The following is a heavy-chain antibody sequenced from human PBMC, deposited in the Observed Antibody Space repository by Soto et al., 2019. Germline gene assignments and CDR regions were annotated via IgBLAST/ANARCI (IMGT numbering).Heavy chain of an antibody. CDR2: TYYRSKWYN. D-gene: IGHD3-3*01. Sequence: QTLSLTCAISGDSVSSNSAAWNWIRQSPSRGLEWLGRTYYRSKWYNDYAVSVKSRITINPDTSKNQFSLQLNSVTPEDTVVFYCARGPLYFFWFGFPEGSEHVYTGMDFWGQGTTVTVSS. J-gene: IGHJ6*02. CDR3: ARGPLYFFWFGFPEGSEHVYTGMDF. CDR1: GDSVSSNSAA. V-gene: IGHV6-1*01.